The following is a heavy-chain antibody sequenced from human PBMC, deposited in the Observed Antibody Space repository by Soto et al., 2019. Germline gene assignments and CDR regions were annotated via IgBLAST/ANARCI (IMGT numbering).Heavy chain of an antibody. Sequence: GGSLRLSCAASGFTFSDHYMDWVRQAPGKGLEWVGRTRNKANSYTTEYAASVKGRFTISRDDSKNSLYLQMNSLKTEDTAVYYCARDLTIFGVVVGLFEIWGKGTMVTVSS. CDR3: ARDLTIFGVVVGLFEI. V-gene: IGHV3-72*01. CDR2: TRNKANSYTT. CDR1: GFTFSDHY. D-gene: IGHD3-3*01. J-gene: IGHJ3*02.